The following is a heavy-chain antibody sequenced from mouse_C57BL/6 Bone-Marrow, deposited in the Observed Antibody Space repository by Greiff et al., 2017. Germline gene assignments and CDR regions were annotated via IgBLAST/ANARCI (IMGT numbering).Heavy chain of an antibody. V-gene: IGHV5-4*01. CDR3: ARPHYYGSLFDY. CDR1: GFTFSSYA. J-gene: IGHJ2*01. D-gene: IGHD1-1*01. Sequence: EVQVVESGGGLVKPGGSLKLSCAASGFTFSSYAMSWVRQTPEKRLEWVATISDGGSYTYYPDNVKGRFTISRDNAKNNLYLQMSHLKSEDTAMYYCARPHYYGSLFDYWGQGTTLTVSS. CDR2: ISDGGSYT.